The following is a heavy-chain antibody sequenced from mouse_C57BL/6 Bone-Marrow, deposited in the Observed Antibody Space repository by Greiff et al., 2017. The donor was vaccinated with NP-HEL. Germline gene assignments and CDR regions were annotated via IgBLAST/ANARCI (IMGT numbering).Heavy chain of an antibody. D-gene: IGHD1-2*01. CDR3: TDGWGGPWFAY. Sequence: EVKLVESGGGLVQPGGSMKLSCVASGFTFSNYWMNWVRQSPEKGLEWVAQIRLKSDNYATHYAESVTGRFTISREDSKSSVSLKMNNLRAEDTGIYYCTDGWGGPWFAYWGQGTLVTVSA. CDR2: IRLKSDNYAT. J-gene: IGHJ3*01. CDR1: GFTFSNYW. V-gene: IGHV6-3*01.